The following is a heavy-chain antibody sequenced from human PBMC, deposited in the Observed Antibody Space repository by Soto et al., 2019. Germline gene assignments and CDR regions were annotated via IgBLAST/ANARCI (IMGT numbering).Heavy chain of an antibody. D-gene: IGHD6-13*01. V-gene: IGHV1-3*01. J-gene: IGHJ5*02. CDR1: GYTFTSYG. Sequence: ASVKVSCKASGYTFTSYGIHWVRQAPGQRLEWMGWINAANGDTKYSPKFQGRATITRDTSASTAYMELSSLRSEDTAVYYCVRRHVSATGIDWFDPWGQGTLVTVSS. CDR3: VRRHVSATGIDWFDP. CDR2: INAANGDT.